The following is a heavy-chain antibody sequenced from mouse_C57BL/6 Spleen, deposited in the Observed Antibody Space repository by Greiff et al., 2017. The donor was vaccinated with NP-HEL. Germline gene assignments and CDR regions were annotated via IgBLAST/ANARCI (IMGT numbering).Heavy chain of an antibody. Sequence: QVQLQQSGAELVKPGASVKLSCKASGYTFTSYWMHWVKQRPGRGLEWTGRTDPNSGGTKYNEKFKSKATLTVDKPSSTAYMQLSSLTSEDSAVYYCARGIYYDYVAYWGQGTLVTVSA. CDR3: ARGIYYDYVAY. J-gene: IGHJ3*01. V-gene: IGHV1-72*01. CDR2: TDPNSGGT. D-gene: IGHD2-4*01. CDR1: GYTFTSYW.